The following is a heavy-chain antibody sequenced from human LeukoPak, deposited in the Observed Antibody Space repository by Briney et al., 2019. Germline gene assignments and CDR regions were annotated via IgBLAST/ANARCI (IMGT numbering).Heavy chain of an antibody. CDR2: ISFSGGST. J-gene: IGHJ4*02. CDR1: GFTFSSYS. CDR3: ARIAVAGAISSNFDY. Sequence: PGGSLRLSCAASGFTFSSYSMNWVRQAPGKGLEWVSVISFSGGSTYYADSVKGRFTISRDNSKNTLYLQMNSLRAEDTAVYYCARIAVAGAISSNFDYWGQGTLVTVSS. V-gene: IGHV3-23*01. D-gene: IGHD6-19*01.